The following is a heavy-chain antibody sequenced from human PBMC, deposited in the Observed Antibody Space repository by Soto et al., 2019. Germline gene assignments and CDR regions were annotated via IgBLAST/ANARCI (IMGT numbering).Heavy chain of an antibody. D-gene: IGHD2-15*01. V-gene: IGHV1-18*01. J-gene: IGHJ4*02. CDR3: ARAKGQDVVVFRPGDDY. CDR1: GYTFTSYG. Sequence: ASVKVSCKASGYTFTSYGISWVRQAPGQGLEWMGWISAYNGNTNYAQKLQGRVTMTTDTSTSTAYMELRSLRSDDTAVYYCARAKGQDVVVFRPGDDYWGQGTLVTVSS. CDR2: ISAYNGNT.